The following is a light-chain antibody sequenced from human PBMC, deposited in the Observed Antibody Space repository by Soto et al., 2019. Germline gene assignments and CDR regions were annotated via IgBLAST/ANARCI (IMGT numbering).Light chain of an antibody. CDR2: GAS. CDR1: QSVSSK. V-gene: IGKV3-15*01. Sequence: EIVMTQSPGTLSVSPGERATLSCRASQSVSSKSAWYQQKPGQAPRLLIYGASSRATGIPARFSGSGSGTEFTLTISSLQSEDFAVYYCLQYENWPPWTFGQGTKVEI. CDR3: LQYENWPPWT. J-gene: IGKJ1*01.